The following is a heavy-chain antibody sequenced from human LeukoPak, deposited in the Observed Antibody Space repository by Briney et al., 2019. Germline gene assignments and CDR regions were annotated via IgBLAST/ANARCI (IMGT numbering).Heavy chain of an antibody. CDR1: GFTFSSYA. J-gene: IGHJ4*02. CDR2: ISTTGGST. CDR3: ARGPSGYHNT. V-gene: IGHV3-64*01. Sequence: GGSLRLSRAASGFTFSSYAMHWVRQAPGRGLEYVSVISTTGGSTYYANSVKGRFTISRDNSKNTLYLQMNSLRAEDTAVYYCARGPSGYHNTGGQGTLVTVSS. D-gene: IGHD5-12*01.